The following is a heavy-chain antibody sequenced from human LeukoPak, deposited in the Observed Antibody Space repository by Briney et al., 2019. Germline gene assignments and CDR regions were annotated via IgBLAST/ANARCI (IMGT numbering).Heavy chain of an antibody. CDR1: GFTFSSYW. D-gene: IGHD5-12*01. CDR3: ARTPYSGYDRQFDY. Sequence: PGGSLRLSCAASGFTFSSYWMHWVRQAPGKGLVWVSRINSDGSSTSYADSVKGRFTISRDNAKNTLYLQMNSLRAEDTAVYYCARTPYSGYDRQFDYWGQGTLVTVSS. V-gene: IGHV3-74*01. J-gene: IGHJ4*02. CDR2: INSDGSST.